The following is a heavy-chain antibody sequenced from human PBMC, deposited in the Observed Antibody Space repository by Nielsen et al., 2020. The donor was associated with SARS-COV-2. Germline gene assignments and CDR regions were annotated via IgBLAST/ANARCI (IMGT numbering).Heavy chain of an antibody. D-gene: IGHD2-8*01. CDR3: ARDLGDLLVLMVYATYYYGMDV. CDR2: ISAYNGNT. CDR1: GYTFTSYG. V-gene: IGHV1-18*01. J-gene: IGHJ6*02. Sequence: ASVKVSCKASGYTFTSYGISWVRQAPGQGLEWMGWISAYNGNTNYAQKLQGRVTMTTDTSTSTAYMELRSLRSDDTAVYYCARDLGDLLVLMVYATYYYGMDVWGQGTTVTVSS.